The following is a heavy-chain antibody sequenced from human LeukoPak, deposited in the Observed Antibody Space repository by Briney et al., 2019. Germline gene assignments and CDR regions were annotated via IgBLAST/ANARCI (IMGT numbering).Heavy chain of an antibody. CDR2: IYTSGST. J-gene: IGHJ6*03. Sequence: SETLSLTCTVSGGSISSYYWSRIRQPPGKGLEWIGYIYTSGSTNYNPSLKSRVTISVDTSKNQFSLKLSSVTAADTAVYYCARSPPIVVVPAAILDYYYYYTDVWGKGTTVTVSS. V-gene: IGHV4-4*09. CDR1: GGSISSYY. CDR3: ARSPPIVVVPAAILDYYYYYTDV. D-gene: IGHD2-2*02.